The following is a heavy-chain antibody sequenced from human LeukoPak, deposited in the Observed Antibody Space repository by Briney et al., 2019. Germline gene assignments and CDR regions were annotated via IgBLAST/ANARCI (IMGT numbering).Heavy chain of an antibody. D-gene: IGHD6-13*01. CDR3: ARAPIAAASPFDS. J-gene: IGHJ4*02. CDR1: GFTFSDYY. V-gene: IGHV4-34*01. Sequence: GSLRLSCAASGFTFSDYYMSWIRQPPGKGLEWIGEISHSGSSNYNPSLKSRVTMSVDTSKNQFSLRLRFVTAADTAVYFCARAPIAAASPFDSWGQGTLVTVSS. CDR2: ISHSGSS.